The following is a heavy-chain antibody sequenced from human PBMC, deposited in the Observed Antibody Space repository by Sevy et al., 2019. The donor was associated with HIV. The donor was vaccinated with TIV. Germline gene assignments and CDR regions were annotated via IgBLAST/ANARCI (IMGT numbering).Heavy chain of an antibody. V-gene: IGHV4-39*01. CDR2: IHYKGTT. Sequence: SETLSLTCTVSGDSISGTDYSWGWIRQPPGKGLEWIGKIHYKGTTYYNPSLKSRVTVSVDTSKNQFSLRLSSVSAADTAVYYCARLDPSGPRDYWGQGTLVTVSS. D-gene: IGHD5-12*01. J-gene: IGHJ4*02. CDR1: GDSISGTDYS. CDR3: ARLDPSGPRDY.